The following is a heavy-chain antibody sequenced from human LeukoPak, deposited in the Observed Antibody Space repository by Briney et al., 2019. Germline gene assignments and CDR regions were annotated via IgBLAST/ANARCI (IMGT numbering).Heavy chain of an antibody. J-gene: IGHJ4*02. CDR1: GRSISSYY. Sequence: SETLSLTCTVSGRSISSYYWNWIRQPPGKGLEWIGYIYYSGTTNYNPSLKSRVTMSVDTSKNQFSLNLSSVTAADTAVYYCARGMGDYYASGIDYWGQGTLVTVSS. CDR2: IYYSGTT. V-gene: IGHV4-59*01. CDR3: ARGMGDYYASGIDY. D-gene: IGHD3-10*01.